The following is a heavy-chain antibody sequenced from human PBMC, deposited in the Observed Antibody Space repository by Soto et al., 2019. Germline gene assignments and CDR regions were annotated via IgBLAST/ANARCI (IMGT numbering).Heavy chain of an antibody. Sequence: QVQLVQSGAEVKKPGSSVKVSCKASGGTFSSYAISWVRQAPGQGLEWMGGIIPIFGTANYAQKFQGRVTISADESTSTAYMELSSLRSEDTAVYYCARDPGRGLRYFAWLLYVGWFDPWGQGTLVTVSS. D-gene: IGHD3-9*01. CDR3: ARDPGRGLRYFAWLLYVGWFDP. CDR1: GGTFSSYA. CDR2: IIPIFGTA. V-gene: IGHV1-69*01. J-gene: IGHJ5*02.